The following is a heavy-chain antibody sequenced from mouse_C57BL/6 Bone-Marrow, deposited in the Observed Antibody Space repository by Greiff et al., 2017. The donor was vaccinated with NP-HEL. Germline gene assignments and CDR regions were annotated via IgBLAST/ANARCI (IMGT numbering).Heavy chain of an antibody. Sequence: EVQLQQSGPELVKPGASVKISCKASGYTFTDYYMNWVKQSHGKSLEWIGDINPNNGGTSYNQKFKGKATLTVDKSSSTAYMELRSLTSEDSAVYYCATFYSGDYWGQGTTLTVSS. CDR3: ATFYSGDY. V-gene: IGHV1-26*01. D-gene: IGHD2-1*01. J-gene: IGHJ2*01. CDR1: GYTFTDYY. CDR2: INPNNGGT.